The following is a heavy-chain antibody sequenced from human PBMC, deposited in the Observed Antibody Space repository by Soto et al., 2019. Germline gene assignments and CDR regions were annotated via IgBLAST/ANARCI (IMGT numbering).Heavy chain of an antibody. CDR1: GGSISSGGYY. CDR2: IYYSGST. D-gene: IGHD1-26*01. J-gene: IGHJ6*02. Sequence: TLSLTCTVSGGSISSGGYYWSWIRQHPGKGLEWIGYIYYSGSTYYNPSLKSRVTISVDTSKNQFSLKLSSVTAADTAVYYCARDLVGATQNYYYYYGMDVWGQGTTVTVSS. CDR3: ARDLVGATQNYYYYYGMDV. V-gene: IGHV4-31*03.